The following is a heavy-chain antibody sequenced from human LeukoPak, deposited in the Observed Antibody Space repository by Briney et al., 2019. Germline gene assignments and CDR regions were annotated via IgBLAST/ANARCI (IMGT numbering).Heavy chain of an antibody. CDR3: ASIVGAYMSAFDI. CDR1: GYTFTSYA. D-gene: IGHD1-26*01. V-gene: IGHV1-3*01. J-gene: IGHJ3*02. CDR2: INAGNGNT. Sequence: ASVKVSCKASGYTFTSYALHWVRQAPGQRLEWMGWINAGNGNTKYSQKFQGRVTITRDTSASTAYMELSSLRSEDTAVYYCASIVGAYMSAFDIWGQGTMVTVSS.